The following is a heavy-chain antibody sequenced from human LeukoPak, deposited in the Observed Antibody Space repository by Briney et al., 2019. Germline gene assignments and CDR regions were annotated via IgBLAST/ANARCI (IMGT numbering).Heavy chain of an antibody. CDR1: GLTLSSHA. CDR2: IRSSGSII. J-gene: IGHJ6*02. CDR3: ARGAGATTDYYYGIDV. D-gene: IGHD1-26*01. V-gene: IGHV3-48*03. Sequence: GESLRFSCSAPGLTLSSHAVDTVRQTTANVPNRVSYIRSSGSIICYADSVKGRFTNSRDNAKNSLSLQMNSLRAEDTAVYYFARGAGATTDYYYGIDVWGQGTTVPVSS.